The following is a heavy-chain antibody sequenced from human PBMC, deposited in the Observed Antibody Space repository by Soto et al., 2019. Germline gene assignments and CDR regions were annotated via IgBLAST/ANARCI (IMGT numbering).Heavy chain of an antibody. Sequence: SETLSLTCAVYGGSFSGYFWNWIRQTPGKGLEWIGKVNHNGRNNYNPSLKSRVTISLDMSKNQISLKLTSVTAADTAVYYCARGGSSDWQVAFDFWGQGTMVAVSS. CDR2: VNHNGRN. CDR1: GGSFSGYF. D-gene: IGHD6-19*01. CDR3: ARGGSSDWQVAFDF. J-gene: IGHJ3*01. V-gene: IGHV4-34*01.